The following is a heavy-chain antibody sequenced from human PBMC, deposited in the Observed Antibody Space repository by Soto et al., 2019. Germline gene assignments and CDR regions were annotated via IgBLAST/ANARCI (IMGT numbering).Heavy chain of an antibody. CDR2: LNHNRTS. V-gene: IGHV4-34*01. J-gene: IGHJ4*02. D-gene: IGHD3-16*02. CDR1: GGSFSNYY. CDR3: ARDQVYSYRFLGS. Sequence: KPWETLSLTCAVYGGSFSNYYWSWIRRPPGKGLQWIGELNHNRTSNYNPSLKSRVTISVDTSKNQFSLKLGSVTAADTAVYYCARDQVYSYRFLGSWGQGTLVTVSS.